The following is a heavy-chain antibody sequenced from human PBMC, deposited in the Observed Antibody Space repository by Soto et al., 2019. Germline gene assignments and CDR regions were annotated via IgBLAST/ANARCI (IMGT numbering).Heavy chain of an antibody. CDR3: ARDSGSAIDY. Sequence: GGSLRLSCAASGFTFSSYAMHWVRQAPGKGLEWVAVISYDGSNKYYADSVKGRFTISRDNSKNTLYLQMNSLRAEDTAVYYCARDSGSAIDYWGQGTLVTVSS. V-gene: IGHV3-30-3*01. J-gene: IGHJ4*02. CDR2: ISYDGSNK. D-gene: IGHD5-12*01. CDR1: GFTFSSYA.